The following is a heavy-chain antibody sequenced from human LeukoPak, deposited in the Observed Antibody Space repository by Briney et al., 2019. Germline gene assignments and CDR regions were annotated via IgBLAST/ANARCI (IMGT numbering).Heavy chain of an antibody. CDR1: GGSISTSSYY. D-gene: IGHD1-26*01. Sequence: SETLSLTCTVSGGSISTSSYYWGWIRQTPGKGLEWIGSLYYSGSSYYNPSLKSRVTISADTSKNQFSLKLSSVTAADTAVYYCAIDGVGAPNWFDPWGQGTLVTVSS. CDR3: AIDGVGAPNWFDP. J-gene: IGHJ5*02. V-gene: IGHV4-39*01. CDR2: LYYSGSS.